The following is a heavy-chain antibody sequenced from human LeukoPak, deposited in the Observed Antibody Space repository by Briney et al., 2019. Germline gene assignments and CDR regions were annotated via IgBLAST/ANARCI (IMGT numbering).Heavy chain of an antibody. V-gene: IGHV4-39*07. CDR1: GGSISSSSYY. CDR3: ARYGHDSSGYYYYYTDV. Sequence: PSETLSLTCTVSGGSISSSSYYWGWIRQPPGKGLEWIGSIYYSGSTYYNPSLKSRVTISVDTSKNQFSLKLSSVTAADTAVYYCARYGHDSSGYYYYYTDVWGKGTTVTISS. CDR2: IYYSGST. J-gene: IGHJ6*03. D-gene: IGHD3-22*01.